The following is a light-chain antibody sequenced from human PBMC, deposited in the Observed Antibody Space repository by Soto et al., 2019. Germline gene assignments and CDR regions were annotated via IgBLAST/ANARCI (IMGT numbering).Light chain of an antibody. V-gene: IGLV2-11*01. J-gene: IGLJ1*01. CDR3: CSYAGSSYV. CDR1: SSDVGGYNY. Sequence: QSVLTQPRSVSGSPGQSVAIPCTGTSSDVGGYNYVSWYQQHPGKAPKFMIYDVTKRPSGVPDRFSGSKSGNTASLTISGLQAEDEADYYCCSYAGSSYVFGTGTKVTVL. CDR2: DVT.